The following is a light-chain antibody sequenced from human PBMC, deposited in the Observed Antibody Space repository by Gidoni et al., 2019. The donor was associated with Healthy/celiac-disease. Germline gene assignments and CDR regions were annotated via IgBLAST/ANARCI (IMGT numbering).Light chain of an antibody. CDR1: NNGSKS. Sequence: SYLLTQPPSASAPPGKTATITCGGNNNGSKSVHWYQQKPGQAPVLVVYDDSDRPSGIPERFSGSNSGNTATLTISRVEAGDEADYYCQVWDSSSDHLWVFGGGTKLTVL. J-gene: IGLJ3*02. V-gene: IGLV3-21*03. CDR3: QVWDSSSDHLWV. CDR2: DDS.